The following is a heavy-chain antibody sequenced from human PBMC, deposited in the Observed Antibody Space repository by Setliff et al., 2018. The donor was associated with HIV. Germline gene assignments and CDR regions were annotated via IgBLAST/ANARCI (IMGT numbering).Heavy chain of an antibody. Sequence: GASVKVSCKASGYTFTDFYIHWVRQAPGQGLEWIGRINPKSGVADYLKKFQGRVTTTTDTSTNTAHMELIRPRFDDTAVYYCARAHFLVAMTRNWFDPWGQGTLVTVSS. CDR2: INPKSGVA. CDR1: GYTFTDFY. CDR3: ARAHFLVAMTRNWFDP. J-gene: IGHJ5*02. D-gene: IGHD5-12*01. V-gene: IGHV1-2*06.